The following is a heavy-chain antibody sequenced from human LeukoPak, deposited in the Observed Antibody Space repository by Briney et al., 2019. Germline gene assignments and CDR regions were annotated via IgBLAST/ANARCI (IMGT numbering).Heavy chain of an antibody. CDR3: TRRLFTAERDY. CDR2: IRSKANSYAT. CDR1: GFTFSGSA. J-gene: IGHJ4*02. V-gene: IGHV3-73*01. Sequence: QPGGSLRLSCAASGFTFSGSAMHWVRQASGKGLEWVGRIRSKANSYATAYAASVKGRFTISRDDSKNTAYLQMNSLKTEDTAVYYCTRRLFTAERDYWGQGTLVTVSS. D-gene: IGHD2-21*01.